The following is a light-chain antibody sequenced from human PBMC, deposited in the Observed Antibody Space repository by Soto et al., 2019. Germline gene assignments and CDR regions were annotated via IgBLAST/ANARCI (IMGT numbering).Light chain of an antibody. CDR1: LPISTW. CDR3: HQYNYYRPT. J-gene: IGKJ1*01. CDR2: DAS. Sequence: IHVPQSPSTLSASEGDRVTITCRASLPISTWLAWYQEKPGKAPKLLIYDASSLEGGVPSRFSGSGSGTEFTLTISSLQPDDFATYYCHQYNYYRPTFGQGTKVDIK. V-gene: IGKV1-5*01.